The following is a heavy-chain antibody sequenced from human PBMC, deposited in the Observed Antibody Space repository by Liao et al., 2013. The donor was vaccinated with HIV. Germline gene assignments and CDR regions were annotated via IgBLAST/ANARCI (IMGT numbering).Heavy chain of an antibody. Sequence: QVQLQESGPGLVKPSQTLSLTCTVSGGSISSGSYYWSWIRQPAGKGLEWIGRIYTSGSTNYNPSLKSRVTISVDTSKNQFSLKLSSVTAADTAVYYCARDCSGGRCYGYWGQGTLVTVSS. CDR1: GGSISSGSYY. CDR3: ARDCSGGRCYGY. CDR2: IYTSGST. J-gene: IGHJ4*02. V-gene: IGHV4-61*02. D-gene: IGHD2-15*01.